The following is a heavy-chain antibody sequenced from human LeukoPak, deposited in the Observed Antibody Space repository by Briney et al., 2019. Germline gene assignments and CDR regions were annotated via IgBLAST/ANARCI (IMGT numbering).Heavy chain of an antibody. Sequence: PGGSLRLSCAASGFTFSSYWMSWVRQAPGKGREWVANIKQDGSEKYYVDSVKGRFTISRDNTKNSLYLQMTSLRAEDTAVYYCARGYGDYGDAFDIWGQGTMVTVSS. V-gene: IGHV3-7*01. CDR1: GFTFSSYW. J-gene: IGHJ3*02. D-gene: IGHD4-17*01. CDR2: IKQDGSEK. CDR3: ARGYGDYGDAFDI.